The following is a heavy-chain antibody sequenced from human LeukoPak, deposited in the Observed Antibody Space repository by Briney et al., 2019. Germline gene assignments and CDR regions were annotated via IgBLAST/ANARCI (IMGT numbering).Heavy chain of an antibody. CDR2: INPNSGGT. CDR3: AREGGGYCSSTSCPQVGY. D-gene: IGHD2-2*01. J-gene: IGHJ4*02. V-gene: IGHV1-2*06. CDR1: GYTFTGYY. Sequence: ASVKVSXKASGYTFTGYYMHWVRQAPGQGLEWMGRINPNSGGTNYAQKFQGRVTMTRDTSISTAYMELSRLRSDDTAVYYCAREGGGYCSSTSCPQVGYWGQGTLVTVSS.